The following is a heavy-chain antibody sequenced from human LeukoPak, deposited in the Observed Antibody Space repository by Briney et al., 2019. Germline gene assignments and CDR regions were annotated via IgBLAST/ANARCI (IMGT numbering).Heavy chain of an antibody. CDR1: GGTFSSYA. CDR2: IIPIFGTA. V-gene: IGHV1-69*01. J-gene: IGHJ5*02. Sequence: VASVKVSCKASGGTFSSYAISWVRQAPGQGLEWMGGIIPIFGTANYAQKFQGRVTITADESTRTAYMELSSLRSEDTAVYYCARGGLRLGELSQKDWFDPWGQGTLVTVSS. D-gene: IGHD3-16*02. CDR3: ARGGLRLGELSQKDWFDP.